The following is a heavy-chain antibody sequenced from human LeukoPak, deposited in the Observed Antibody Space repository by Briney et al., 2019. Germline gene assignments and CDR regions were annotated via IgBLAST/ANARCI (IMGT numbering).Heavy chain of an antibody. V-gene: IGHV3-23*01. CDR3: AKGGDGYNYGSYFDY. CDR1: GFTFSSYA. J-gene: IGHJ4*02. Sequence: GGSLRLSCAASGFTFSSYAMTWVRQAPGKGLEWASVIVGSGGSTYYADSVKGRFTISRDNSENTLYLQMNSLRAEDTAVYYCAKGGDGYNYGSYFDYWGQGTLVTVSS. CDR2: IVGSGGST. D-gene: IGHD5-24*01.